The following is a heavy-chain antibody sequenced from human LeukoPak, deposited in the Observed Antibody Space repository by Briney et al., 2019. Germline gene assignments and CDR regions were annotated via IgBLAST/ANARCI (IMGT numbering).Heavy chain of an antibody. J-gene: IGHJ4*02. CDR3: ARGYSSSWYVDY. D-gene: IGHD6-13*01. V-gene: IGHV4-59*01. CDR2: IYYSGST. Sequence: SETLSLTCTVSGGSISSYYWSWIRQPPGKGLEWIGYIYYSGSTNYNPSLKSRVTISVDTSKNQFSLKRSSVTAADTAVYYCARGYSSSWYVDYWGQGTLVTVSS. CDR1: GGSISSYY.